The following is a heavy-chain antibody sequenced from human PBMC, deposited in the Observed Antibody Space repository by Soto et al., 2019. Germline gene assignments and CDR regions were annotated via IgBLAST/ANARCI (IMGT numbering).Heavy chain of an antibody. V-gene: IGHV3-23*01. CDR3: AKPGRRELLRHFDY. D-gene: IGHD1-26*01. CDR2: ISGSGGST. J-gene: IGHJ4*02. CDR1: GFTFGSYA. Sequence: GGSLRLSCAASGFTFGSYAMSWVRQAPGKGLEWVSAISGSGGSTYYADSVKGRFTISRDNSKNTLYLQMNSLRAEDTAVYYCAKPGRRELLRHFDYWGQGTLVTVSS.